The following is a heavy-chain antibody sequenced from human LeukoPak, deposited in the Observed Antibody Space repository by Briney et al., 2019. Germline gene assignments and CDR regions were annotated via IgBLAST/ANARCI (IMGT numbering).Heavy chain of an antibody. J-gene: IGHJ4*02. CDR2: ISGSGGSA. Sequence: GGSLRLSCAASGFTFSSYAMSWVRQAPGKGLEWVSAISGSGGSAYYADSVKGRFTISRDNSKNTLYLQMNSLRAEDTAVYYCAKGSYDSSGYLYYFDYWGQGTLVTVSS. V-gene: IGHV3-23*01. CDR3: AKGSYDSSGYLYYFDY. CDR1: GFTFSSYA. D-gene: IGHD3-22*01.